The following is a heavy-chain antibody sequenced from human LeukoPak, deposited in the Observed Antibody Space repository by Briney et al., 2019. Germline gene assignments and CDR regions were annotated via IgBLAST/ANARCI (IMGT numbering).Heavy chain of an antibody. CDR1: GYTFTGYY. V-gene: IGHV1-2*02. CDR3: ARALRRDSTYYEGY. CDR2: INPNSGGT. J-gene: IGHJ4*02. D-gene: IGHD1-26*01. Sequence: ASVKVSCKASGYTFTGYYMHWVRQAPGQGLEWMGWINPNSGGTNFAQKFRGRVTMTRDTSISTAYMEVLTLRSDDTAVYYCARALRRDSTYYEGYWGQGTLVTVSS.